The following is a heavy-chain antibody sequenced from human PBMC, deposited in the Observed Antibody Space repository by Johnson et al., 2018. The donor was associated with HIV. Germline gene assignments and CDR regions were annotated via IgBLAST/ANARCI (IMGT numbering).Heavy chain of an antibody. J-gene: IGHJ3*01. V-gene: IGHV3-9*01. D-gene: IGHD6-13*01. CDR1: GFTFDDYA. Sequence: VQLVESGGGLVQPGRSLRLSCAASGFTFDDYAMHWVRQAPGKGLEWVSGISWNSGSIGYADSVKGRFTISRDNAKNSLYLQMNSLRAEDTAWYYSAKGTSSFIAAAADSWGQGTMVTVSS. CDR3: AKGTSSFIAAAADS. CDR2: ISWNSGSI.